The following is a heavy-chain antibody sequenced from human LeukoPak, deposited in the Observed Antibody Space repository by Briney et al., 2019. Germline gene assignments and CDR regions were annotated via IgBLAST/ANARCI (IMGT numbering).Heavy chain of an antibody. D-gene: IGHD3-22*01. CDR1: GGSFSGYY. CDR3: ARDYYDSHRYFDY. Sequence: SETLSLTCAVYGGSFSGYYWSWIRQPPGKGLEWIGEINHSGSTNYNPSLKSRVTISVDTSKNQFSLKLSSVTAADTAVYYCARDYYDSHRYFDYWGQGTLVTVSS. J-gene: IGHJ4*02. CDR2: INHSGST. V-gene: IGHV4-34*01.